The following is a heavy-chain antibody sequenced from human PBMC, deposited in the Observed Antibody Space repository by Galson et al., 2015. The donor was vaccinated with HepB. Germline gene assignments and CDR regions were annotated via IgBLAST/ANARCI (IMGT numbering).Heavy chain of an antibody. CDR2: IYYSGST. J-gene: IGHJ4*02. D-gene: IGHD5-18*01. CDR3: ARLAVDTAMVTISPFDH. Sequence: ETLSLTCTVSGGSISSSSYYWGWIRQPPGKGLEWIESIYYSGSTYYNPSLKSRFTISVDTSKNQFSLKLSSVTAADTAVYYCARLAVDTAMVTISPFDHWGQGTLVTVSS. CDR1: GGSISSSSYY. V-gene: IGHV4-39*01.